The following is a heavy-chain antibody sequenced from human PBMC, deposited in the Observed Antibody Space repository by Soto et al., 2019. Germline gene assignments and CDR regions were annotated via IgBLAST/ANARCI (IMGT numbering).Heavy chain of an antibody. CDR1: GYTFTSYG. D-gene: IGHD5-18*01. CDR3: ARDQEAGIQLWLRLRGPYYYYGMDV. Sequence: GASVKVSCKASGYTFTSYGISWVRQAPGQGLEWMGWISAYNGNTNYAQKLQGRVTMTTDTSTSTAYMELRSLRSDDTAVYYCARDQEAGIQLWLRLRGPYYYYGMDVWGQGTTVTVSS. CDR2: ISAYNGNT. J-gene: IGHJ6*02. V-gene: IGHV1-18*01.